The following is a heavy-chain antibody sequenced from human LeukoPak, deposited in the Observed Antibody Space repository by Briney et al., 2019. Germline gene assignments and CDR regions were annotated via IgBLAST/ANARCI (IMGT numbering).Heavy chain of an antibody. CDR1: GGSISNYF. Sequence: PSETLSLTCTVSGGSISNYFWSWIRRPPGQGLEWIGYIYYTGSANYSPSLKSRVTISIDTSKTQFSLKVSSVTAADTAIYYCVRSKSGTYGWFDPWGQGTLVTVFS. CDR2: IYYTGSA. CDR3: VRSKSGTYGWFDP. J-gene: IGHJ5*02. D-gene: IGHD4-17*01. V-gene: IGHV4-59*01.